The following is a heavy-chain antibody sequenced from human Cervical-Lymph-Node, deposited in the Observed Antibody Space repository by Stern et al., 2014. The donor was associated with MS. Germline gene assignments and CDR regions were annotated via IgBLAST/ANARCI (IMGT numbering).Heavy chain of an antibody. Sequence: VQLVESGAEVKRPGSSVKVSCKASGGTFSSYAISWVRHAPGQGLEWMGGFIPVFGTRNYAQKFQDRVTISADESTSTAYMELSSLRSYDTAIYYCARDQAKLVSDGMDVWGQGTTVTVSS. J-gene: IGHJ6*02. D-gene: IGHD2/OR15-2a*01. CDR2: FIPVFGTR. CDR1: GGTFSSYA. V-gene: IGHV1-69*01. CDR3: ARDQAKLVSDGMDV.